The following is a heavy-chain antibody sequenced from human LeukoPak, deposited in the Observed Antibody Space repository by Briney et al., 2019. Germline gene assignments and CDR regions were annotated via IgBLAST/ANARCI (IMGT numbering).Heavy chain of an antibody. CDR3: ARAEIAARPGVYYYYMDV. CDR2: MSGSGGST. D-gene: IGHD6-6*01. Sequence: GGSLRLSCAASGFTFSSYAMSWVRQAPGKGLEWVSSMSGSGGSTYYADSVKGRFTISRDNSKNTLYLQMNSLRAEDTAAYYCARAEIAARPGVYYYYMDVWGKGTTVTVSS. J-gene: IGHJ6*03. V-gene: IGHV3-23*01. CDR1: GFTFSSYA.